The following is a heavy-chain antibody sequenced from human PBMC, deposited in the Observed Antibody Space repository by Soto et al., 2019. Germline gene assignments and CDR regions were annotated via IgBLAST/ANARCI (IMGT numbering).Heavy chain of an antibody. CDR1: GGTFSSYT. Sequence: SVKVCCKASGGTFSSYTISWVRQAPGQGLEWMGRIIPILGIANYAQKFQGRVTITADKSTSTAYMELSSLRSEDTAVYYCARGVVVVPAAMYYYMDVWGKGTTVTVSS. D-gene: IGHD2-2*01. V-gene: IGHV1-69*02. J-gene: IGHJ6*03. CDR3: ARGVVVVPAAMYYYMDV. CDR2: IIPILGIA.